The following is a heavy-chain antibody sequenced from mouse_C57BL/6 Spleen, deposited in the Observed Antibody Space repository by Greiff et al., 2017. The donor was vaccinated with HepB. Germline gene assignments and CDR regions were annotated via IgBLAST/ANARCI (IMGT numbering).Heavy chain of an antibody. V-gene: IGHV3-6*01. CDR1: GYSITSGYY. Sequence: EVKLVESGPGLVKPSQSLSLTCSVTGYSITSGYYWNWIRQFPGNKLEWMGYISYDGSNNYNPSLKNRISITRDTSKNQFFLKLNSVTTEDTATYYCARELGRYWGQGTLVTVSA. D-gene: IGHD4-1*01. CDR2: ISYDGSN. J-gene: IGHJ3*01. CDR3: ARELGRY.